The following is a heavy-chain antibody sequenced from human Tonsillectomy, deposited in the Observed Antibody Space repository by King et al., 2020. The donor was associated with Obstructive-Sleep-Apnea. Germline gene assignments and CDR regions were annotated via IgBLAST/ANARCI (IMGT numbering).Heavy chain of an antibody. V-gene: IGHV3-11*06. CDR2: ISISMSYT. D-gene: IGHD1-26*01. CDR3: AWSAVGATNFDY. Sequence: VQLVESGGGLVKPGGSLRLSCAASGFTFSDYYISVIRQAPGKGLEWGSYISISMSYTKYADYVKGRFTISRDNAKNSLYLQMNSLRAEDTAVYYCAWSAVGATNFDYWGQGTLVTVSS. J-gene: IGHJ4*02. CDR1: GFTFSDYY.